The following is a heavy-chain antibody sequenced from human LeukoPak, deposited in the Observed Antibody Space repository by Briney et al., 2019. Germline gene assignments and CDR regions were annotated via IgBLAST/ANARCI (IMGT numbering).Heavy chain of an antibody. J-gene: IGHJ5*02. CDR1: GGSISSSSYY. Sequence: PSETLSLTCTVSGGSISSSSYYWGWIRQPPGKGLEWIGYIYWRGSTNYNPSLKSRVTISVDTSKNQFSLKLSSVIAADTAIYYCARHFSTPTNNWFDPWGQGTLVTVSS. CDR3: ARHFSTPTNNWFDP. D-gene: IGHD2/OR15-2a*01. V-gene: IGHV4-61*05. CDR2: IYWRGST.